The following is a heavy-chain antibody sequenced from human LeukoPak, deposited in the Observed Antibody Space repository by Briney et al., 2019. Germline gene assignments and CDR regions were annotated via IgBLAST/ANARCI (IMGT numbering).Heavy chain of an antibody. CDR1: GFIFSTYW. D-gene: IGHD6-19*01. J-gene: IGHJ4*02. V-gene: IGHV3-7*01. Sequence: GGSLGLSCAASGFIFSTYWMNWGRQAPGKGLEWVAGISGDGSERDYVDSVRGRFTISRDNSKNTLYLQMNSLRAEDTAVYYCARDLYGIAVAGTLDYWGQGTLVTVSS. CDR2: ISGDGSER. CDR3: ARDLYGIAVAGTLDY.